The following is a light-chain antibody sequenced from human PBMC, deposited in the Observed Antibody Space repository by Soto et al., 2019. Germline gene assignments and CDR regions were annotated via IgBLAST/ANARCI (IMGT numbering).Light chain of an antibody. CDR2: GAS. V-gene: IGKV3-20*01. CDR1: QSVSSNY. CDR3: QQYVSIPLT. J-gene: IGKJ4*01. Sequence: EIVLTQSPGTLSLSPGERATLSCRASQSVSSNYLAWYQQTHGQAPRILIYGASSRATGIPDRFSGSGSGTDFTLTISRLEPEDFSVYHCQQYVSIPLTFGGGTKVDI.